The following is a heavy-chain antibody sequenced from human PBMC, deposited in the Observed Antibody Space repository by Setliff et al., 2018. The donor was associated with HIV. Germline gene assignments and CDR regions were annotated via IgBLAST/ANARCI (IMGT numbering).Heavy chain of an antibody. D-gene: IGHD1-26*01. V-gene: IGHV3-23*01. CDR2: ISANVIST. Sequence: PGGSLSLSCAASGFTFSSHAMSWVRQAPGKGLEWPSGISANVISTYYADSVKGRLTISRDNAKNALYLFMHSLRAEDTAVYFCAPRSGLVGTTPAAVDHWGQGTLVTVSS. CDR1: GFTFSSHA. J-gene: IGHJ4*02. CDR3: APRSGLVGTTPAAVDH.